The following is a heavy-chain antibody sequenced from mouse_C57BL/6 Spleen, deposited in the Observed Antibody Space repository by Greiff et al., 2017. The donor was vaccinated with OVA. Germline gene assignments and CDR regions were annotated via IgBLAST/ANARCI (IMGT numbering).Heavy chain of an antibody. CDR1: GYTFTDYN. CDR2: INPNNGGT. J-gene: IGHJ2*01. CDR3: ASRAGEGYYFDY. D-gene: IGHD2-13*01. Sequence: EVKLQQSGPELVKPGASVKIPCKASGYTFTDYNMDWVKQSHGKSLEWIGDINPNNGGTIYNQKFKGKATLTVDKSSSTAYMELRSLTSEDTAVYYCASRAGEGYYFDYWGQGTTLTVSS. V-gene: IGHV1-18*01.